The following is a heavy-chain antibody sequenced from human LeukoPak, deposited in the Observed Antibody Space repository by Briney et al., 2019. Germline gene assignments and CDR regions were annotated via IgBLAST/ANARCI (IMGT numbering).Heavy chain of an antibody. CDR2: INPNSGGT. V-gene: IGHV1-2*02. Sequence: ASVKVSCKASGYTFTGYYMHWVRQAPGQGLEWMGWINPNSGGTNYAQKFQGRVTMTRDTSTSTAYMELSRLRSDDTAVYYCARFSSSWHGSGYWGQGTLVTVSS. D-gene: IGHD6-13*01. CDR3: ARFSSSWHGSGY. J-gene: IGHJ4*02. CDR1: GYTFTGYY.